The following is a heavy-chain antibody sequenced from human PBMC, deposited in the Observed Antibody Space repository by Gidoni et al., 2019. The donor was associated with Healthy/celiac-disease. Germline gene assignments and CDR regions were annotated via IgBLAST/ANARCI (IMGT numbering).Heavy chain of an antibody. V-gene: IGHV1-46*03. CDR2: T. Sequence: TSYAQKFQGRVTMTRDTSTSTVYMELSSLRSEDTAVYYCARGGYSQKGNWFDPWGQGPLVTVSS. CDR3: ARGGYSQKGNWFDP. J-gene: IGHJ5*02. D-gene: IGHD6-13*01.